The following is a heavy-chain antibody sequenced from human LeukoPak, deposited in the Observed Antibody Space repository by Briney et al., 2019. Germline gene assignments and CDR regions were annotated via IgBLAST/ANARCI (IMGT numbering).Heavy chain of an antibody. V-gene: IGHV1-69*04. CDR2: IIPILGIA. J-gene: IGHJ4*02. CDR3: ARDLYGGPPVDY. Sequence: SVKVSCKASGGTFSSYAISWVRQAPGQGLEWMGRIIPILGIANYAQKFQGRVTITADKSTSTAYMELSSLRSEDTAVYYCARDLYGGPPVDYWGQGTLVTVSS. D-gene: IGHD4-23*01. CDR1: GGTFSSYA.